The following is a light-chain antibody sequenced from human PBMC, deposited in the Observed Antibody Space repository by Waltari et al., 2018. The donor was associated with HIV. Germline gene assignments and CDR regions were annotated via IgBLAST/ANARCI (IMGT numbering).Light chain of an antibody. V-gene: IGLV2-11*01. CDR3: CSYAGSYTLKV. CDR1: SSDVGGYHY. J-gene: IGLJ2*01. Sequence: QSALTQPRSVSGSPGQSVTISYPGTSSDVGGYHYVSLYQHHPGKAPKLMIYDVSKRPSGVPDRFSGSKSGNTASLTISGLQAEDEADYYCCSYAGSYTLKVFGGGTKLTVL. CDR2: DVS.